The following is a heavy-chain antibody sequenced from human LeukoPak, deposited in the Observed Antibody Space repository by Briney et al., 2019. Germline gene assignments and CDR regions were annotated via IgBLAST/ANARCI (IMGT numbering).Heavy chain of an antibody. J-gene: IGHJ4*02. V-gene: IGHV4-4*07. CDR3: ARGKYYFDY. CDR1: GGSISSYY. Sequence: PSETLSLTCTVSGGSISSYYWSWIRRPTGKGLDWIGRIYTSGSTNNPSLKSRVTLSVDTSKNQFSLKLSSVTAADTAVYYCARGKYYFDYWGQGTLVTVSS. CDR2: IYTSGST.